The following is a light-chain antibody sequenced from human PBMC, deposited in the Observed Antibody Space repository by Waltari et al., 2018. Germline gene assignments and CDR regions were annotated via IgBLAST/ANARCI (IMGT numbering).Light chain of an antibody. V-gene: IGLV2-23*01. CDR1: SRDVGNSKL. Sequence: QSALTQPASVSGSPGQSITISCTGPSRDVGNSKLVSWYQRHPGKAPRLMIYGGTKRPSGVSNRFSGSKSGNTASLTISGLQSEDEADYYCCSYAGGRRVFGGGTKLTVL. CDR3: CSYAGGRRV. J-gene: IGLJ3*02. CDR2: GGT.